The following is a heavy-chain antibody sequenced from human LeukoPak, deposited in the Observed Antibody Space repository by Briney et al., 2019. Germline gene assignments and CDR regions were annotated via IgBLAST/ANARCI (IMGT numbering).Heavy chain of an antibody. V-gene: IGHV1-3*02. CDR1: GYTFTDYA. D-gene: IGHD4-23*01. J-gene: IGHJ4*02. CDR2: TNGATGNT. Sequence: ASVKVSCKASGYTFTDYALHWVRQAPGQRLEWMGWTNGATGNTRFSQDFQGRLTITIDTSASIAYMDLSSLRSEDTAVYYCARSPGGNARTWLDYWGQGTLVTVSS. CDR3: ARSPGGNARTWLDY.